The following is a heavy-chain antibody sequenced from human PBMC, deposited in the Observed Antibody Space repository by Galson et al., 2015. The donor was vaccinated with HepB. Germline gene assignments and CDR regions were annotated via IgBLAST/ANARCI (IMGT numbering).Heavy chain of an antibody. CDR2: ISGSGGST. CDR1: GFTFSSYA. CDR3: AKDACSGGSCGQIRPIEEYFQH. Sequence: SLRLSCAASGFTFSSYAMSWVRQAPGKGLEWVSAISGSGGSTYYADSVKGRFTISRDNSKNTLYLQMNSLRAEDTAVYYCAKDACSGGSCGQIRPIEEYFQHWGQGTLVTVSS. D-gene: IGHD2-15*01. V-gene: IGHV3-23*01. J-gene: IGHJ1*01.